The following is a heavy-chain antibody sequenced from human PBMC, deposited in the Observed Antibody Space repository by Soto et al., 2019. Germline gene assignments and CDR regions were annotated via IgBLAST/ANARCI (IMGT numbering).Heavy chain of an antibody. CDR3: AQSLSSAVNYGLDV. J-gene: IGHJ6*02. CDR1: GFTFRDNA. V-gene: IGHV3-23*01. Sequence: EVQLLESGGGLVQPGGSLRLSCGASGFTFRDNAMTWVRQAPGKGLEWVSSISDDGDSTYYADSVKGRFAVSRDNSKKPLFPPMNRLRTVDTVVDYFAQSLSSAVNYGLDVWGQGNAVTV. D-gene: IGHD2-2*01. CDR2: ISDDGDST.